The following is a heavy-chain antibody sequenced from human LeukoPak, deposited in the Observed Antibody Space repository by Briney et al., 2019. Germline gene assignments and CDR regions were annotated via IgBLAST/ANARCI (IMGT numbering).Heavy chain of an antibody. J-gene: IGHJ4*02. V-gene: IGHV4-31*03. CDR2: IYYSGST. D-gene: IGHD3-22*01. CDR3: ARDNYYDSSGLDY. Sequence: SETLSLTCTVSGGSISSGGYYWSWIRQHPGKGLEWIGYIYYSGSTYYNPSLKSRVTISVDTSKNQFSLKLSSVTAADTAVYYCARDNYYDSSGLDYWGQGTLVTVSS. CDR1: GGSISSGGYY.